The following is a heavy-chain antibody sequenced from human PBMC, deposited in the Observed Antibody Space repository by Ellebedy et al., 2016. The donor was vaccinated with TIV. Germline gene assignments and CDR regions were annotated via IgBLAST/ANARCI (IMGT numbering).Heavy chain of an antibody. D-gene: IGHD5-18*01. CDR3: TSGYSYAYPH. CDR2: IWYDGSNT. J-gene: IGHJ4*02. Sequence: GESLKISCAASGFTFSTYNMHWVRQAPGKGLEWVAVIWYDGSNTQYADSVKGRFTMSRDNSKNMVYLQMNSLRAEDTAVYYCTSGYSYAYPHWGQGTLVTVSS. V-gene: IGHV3-33*08. CDR1: GFTFSTYN.